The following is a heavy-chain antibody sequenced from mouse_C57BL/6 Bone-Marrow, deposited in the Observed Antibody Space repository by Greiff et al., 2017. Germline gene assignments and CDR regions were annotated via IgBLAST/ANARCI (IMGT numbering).Heavy chain of an antibody. J-gene: IGHJ1*03. CDR3: AREDYYGSSSYWYFDV. D-gene: IGHD1-1*01. CDR2: INPGSGGT. V-gene: IGHV1-54*01. Sequence: QVQLQQSGAELVRPGTSVKVSCKASGYAFTNYLIEWVKQRPGQGLEWIGVINPGSGGTNYNEKFKGKATLTADKSSSTAYMQLSSLTSEDSAVYFCAREDYYGSSSYWYFDVWGKGTTVTVSS. CDR1: GYAFTNYL.